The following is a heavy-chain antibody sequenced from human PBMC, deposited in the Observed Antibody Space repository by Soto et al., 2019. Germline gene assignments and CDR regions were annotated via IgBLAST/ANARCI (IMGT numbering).Heavy chain of an antibody. V-gene: IGHV3-74*01. J-gene: IGHJ4*01. Sequence: GGSLRLSCAASGITFSRYWMHWVRQVPGKGLVWVSRINSDESSTSYADSVKGRFTISRDNAKNTLYLQMNSLRAEDTAVYYCASLYYYAISGYYTYVYWRHATLVTVPS. CDR1: GITFSRYW. CDR2: INSDESST. CDR3: ASLYYYAISGYYTYVY. D-gene: IGHD3-22*01.